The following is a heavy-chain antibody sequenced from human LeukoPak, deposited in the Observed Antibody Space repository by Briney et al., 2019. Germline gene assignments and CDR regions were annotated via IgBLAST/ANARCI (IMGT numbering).Heavy chain of an antibody. J-gene: IGHJ4*02. CDR1: GFTFDDYA. V-gene: IGHV3-23*01. D-gene: IGHD1-1*01. CDR3: AKATGTLTN. CDR2: ISNSDAKT. Sequence: GGSLRLSCAASGFTFDDYAMHWVRQAPGKGLEWVSTISNSDAKTYYADSVKGRFTISRDNSKNTLYLQMNSLTAEDTAIFYCAKATGTLTNWGQGILVTVSS.